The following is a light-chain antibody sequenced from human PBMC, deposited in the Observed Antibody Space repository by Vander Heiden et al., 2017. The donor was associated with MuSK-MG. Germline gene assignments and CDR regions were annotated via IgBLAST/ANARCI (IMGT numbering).Light chain of an antibody. Sequence: QSALTQPASVSGSPGQSITISCTGTSCDVGGYNYVSWYQQHPGKAPKLMIYDVSNRPSGVSNRFSGSNSGNTASLTISGLQAEDEADYYCSSYTSSSTYVFGTGTTVTVL. CDR1: SCDVGGYNY. CDR3: SSYTSSSTYV. J-gene: IGLJ1*01. V-gene: IGLV2-14*03. CDR2: DVS.